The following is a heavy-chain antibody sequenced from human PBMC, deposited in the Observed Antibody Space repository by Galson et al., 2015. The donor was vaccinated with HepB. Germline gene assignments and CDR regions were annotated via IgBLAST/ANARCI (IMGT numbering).Heavy chain of an antibody. V-gene: IGHV1-69*13. D-gene: IGHD3-22*01. J-gene: IGHJ4*02. CDR2: IIPIFGSG. CDR1: GGTFSSST. Sequence: SVKVSCKASGGTFSSSTISWVRQAPGQGLEWMGGIIPIFGSGNYAQKFQGRVTITADESTSTIYMELRSLRSEDTAVYYCASQYDTSGYYTYWGQGTLVTVSS. CDR3: ASQYDTSGYYTY.